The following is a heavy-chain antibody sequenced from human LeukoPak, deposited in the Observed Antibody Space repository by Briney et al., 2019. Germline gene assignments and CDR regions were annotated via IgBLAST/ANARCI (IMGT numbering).Heavy chain of an antibody. D-gene: IGHD3-22*01. V-gene: IGHV1-18*01. CDR3: ARARRYYYDSSGYSDY. CDR2: ISAYNGNT. CDR1: GYTFTSYG. Sequence: VASVKVSCKASGYTFTSYGISWVRQAPGQGREWMGWISAYNGNTNYAQKLQGRVTMTTDTSTSTAYMELRSLRSDDTAVYYCARARRYYYDSSGYSDYWGQGTLVTVSS. J-gene: IGHJ4*02.